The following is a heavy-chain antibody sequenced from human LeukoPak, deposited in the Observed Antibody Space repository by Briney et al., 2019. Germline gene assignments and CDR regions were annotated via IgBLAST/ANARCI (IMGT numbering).Heavy chain of an antibody. V-gene: IGHV4-39*01. CDR2: IYYSGST. Sequence: SETLSLTCTVSGGSISSSSYYGGWIRQPPGRGLEWLGSIYYSGSTYYNPSLKSRVTISVDTSKNQFSLKLSSVTAADTAVYYCARANDYGDYDWFDPWGQGTLVTVSS. CDR3: ARANDYGDYDWFDP. D-gene: IGHD4-17*01. J-gene: IGHJ5*02. CDR1: GGSISSSSYY.